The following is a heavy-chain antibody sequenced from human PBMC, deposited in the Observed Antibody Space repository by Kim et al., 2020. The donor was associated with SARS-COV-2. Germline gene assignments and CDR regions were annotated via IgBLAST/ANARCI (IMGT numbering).Heavy chain of an antibody. D-gene: IGHD6-13*01. CDR3: ARALSIAAAGTHFDY. V-gene: IGHV4-31*03. CDR2: IYYSGST. CDR1: GGSISSGGYY. J-gene: IGHJ4*02. Sequence: SETLSLTCTVSGGSISSGGYYWSWIRQHPGKGLEWIGYIYYSGSTYYNPSLKSRVTISVDTSKNQFSLKLSSVTAADTAVYYCARALSIAAAGTHFDYWGQGTLVTVSS.